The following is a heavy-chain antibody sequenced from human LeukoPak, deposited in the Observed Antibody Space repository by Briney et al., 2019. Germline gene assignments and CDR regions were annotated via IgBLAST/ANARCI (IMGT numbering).Heavy chain of an antibody. Sequence: NTSETLSLTCAVSGGSISSSTWWTWVRLPPGKGLEWIGEIFHSGSKNLNPSLKSRLTMSVDESKHEFSLKLTPVTAADTAVYYCASGGLVSRYLDHWGQGALVTVSS. V-gene: IGHV4-4*02. CDR2: IFHSGSK. CDR3: ASGGLVSRYLDH. CDR1: GGSISSSTW. D-gene: IGHD3-9*01. J-gene: IGHJ4*02.